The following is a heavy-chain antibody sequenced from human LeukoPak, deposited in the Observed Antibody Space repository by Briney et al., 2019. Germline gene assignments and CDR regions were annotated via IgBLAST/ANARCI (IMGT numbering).Heavy chain of an antibody. CDR2: INVGNGNT. CDR3: ASSQEGYCSGGSCYPRSSGAFDI. V-gene: IGHV1-3*01. Sequence: ASVKVSCKASGYTFTHYAMHWVRQAPGQRLEWMGWINVGNGNTKYSQKFQGRVTITADESTSTAYMELSSLRSEDTAVYYCASSQEGYCSGGSCYPRSSGAFDIWGQGTMVTVSS. CDR1: GYTFTHYA. D-gene: IGHD2-15*01. J-gene: IGHJ3*02.